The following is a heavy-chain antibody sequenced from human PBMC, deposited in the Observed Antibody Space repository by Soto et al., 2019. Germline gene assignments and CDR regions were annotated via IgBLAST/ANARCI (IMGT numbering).Heavy chain of an antibody. V-gene: IGHV3-23*01. CDR1: GFTFSSYA. CDR3: AKDMGYYDFWSGPYYYGMDV. Sequence: GGSLRLSCAASGFTFSSYAMSWVRQAPGKGLEWVSAISGSGGSTYYADSVKGRFTISRDNSKNTLYLQMNSLRAEDTAVYYCAKDMGYYDFWSGPYYYGMDVWGQGTTVTVSS. D-gene: IGHD3-3*01. CDR2: ISGSGGST. J-gene: IGHJ6*02.